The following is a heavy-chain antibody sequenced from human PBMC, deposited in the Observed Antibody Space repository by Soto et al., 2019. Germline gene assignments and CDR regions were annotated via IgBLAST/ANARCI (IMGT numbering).Heavy chain of an antibody. D-gene: IGHD3-10*01. CDR2: MNPNSGNT. J-gene: IGHJ3*02. CDR1: GYTFTSYD. CDR3: ARPGETTDAFDI. V-gene: IGHV1-8*02. Sequence: QVQLVQSGAEVKKPGASVKVSCKASGYTFTSYDINWVRQATGQGLEWMGWMNPNSGNTGYAQKFQGRVTMTWNPSINTAYMELSSLRSEDTAVYYCARPGETTDAFDIWGQGTMVTVSS.